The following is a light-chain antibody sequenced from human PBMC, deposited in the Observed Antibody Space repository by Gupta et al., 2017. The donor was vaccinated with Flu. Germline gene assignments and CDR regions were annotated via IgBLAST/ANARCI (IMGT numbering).Light chain of an antibody. CDR2: QDN. CDR1: KGGSYS. V-gene: IGLV3-1*01. Sequence: TASITGSGQKGGSYSVGWYQQKPGQSPVLVIYQDNKRPSGIPDRFSGSNSGNTATLTISATQAVDEADYYCQARDISTTPLVFGRGTKVTVL. CDR3: QARDISTTPLV. J-gene: IGLJ1*01.